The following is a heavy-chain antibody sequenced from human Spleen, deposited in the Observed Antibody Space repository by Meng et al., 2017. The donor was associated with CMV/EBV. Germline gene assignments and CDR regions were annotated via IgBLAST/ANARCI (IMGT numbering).Heavy chain of an antibody. CDR2: INHSGST. D-gene: IGHD5-24*01. J-gene: IGHJ2*01. CDR3: ARGRGRMATIGRYWYFDL. Sequence: SFGGNYWSWTRQPPGKGREWIGEINHSGSTNYNPSLKSRVTISVDTSKNQFSLKLSSVTAADTAVYYCARGRGRMATIGRYWYFDLWGRGTLVTVSS. V-gene: IGHV4-34*01. CDR1: SFGGNY.